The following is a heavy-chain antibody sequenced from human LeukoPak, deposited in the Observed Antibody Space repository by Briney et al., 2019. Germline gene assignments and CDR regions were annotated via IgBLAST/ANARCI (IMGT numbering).Heavy chain of an antibody. CDR1: GGTFSSYA. CDR3: ATARGMYYYDSSGYYEGWFDP. J-gene: IGHJ5*02. D-gene: IGHD3-22*01. CDR2: IIPILGIA. V-gene: IGHV1-69*04. Sequence: SVKVSCKAFGGTFSSYAISWVRQAPGQGLEWMGRIIPILGIANYAQKFQGRVTMTEDTSTDTAYMELSSLRSEDTAVYYCATARGMYYYDSSGYYEGWFDPWGQGTLVTVSS.